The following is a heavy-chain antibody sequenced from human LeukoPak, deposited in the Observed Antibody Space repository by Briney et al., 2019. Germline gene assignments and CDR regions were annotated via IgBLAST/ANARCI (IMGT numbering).Heavy chain of an antibody. CDR1: GGSISSYY. Sequence: SETLCLTCTASGGSISSYYLHWIRQPPGKGLEWIGYIYYSGSTNYNPSPKSRVTISVDTSKNQFSLKLSSVTAADTAVYYCARTQWFGELPFDYWGQGTLVTVSS. D-gene: IGHD3-10*01. V-gene: IGHV4-59*01. CDR2: IYYSGST. CDR3: ARTQWFGELPFDY. J-gene: IGHJ4*02.